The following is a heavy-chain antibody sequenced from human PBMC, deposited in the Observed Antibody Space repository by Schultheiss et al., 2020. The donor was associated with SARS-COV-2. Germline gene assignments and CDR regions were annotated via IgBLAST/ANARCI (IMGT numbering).Heavy chain of an antibody. J-gene: IGHJ3*02. CDR1: GYTFTGYY. CDR3: ARVGPQLLAAAGAFDI. D-gene: IGHD2-2*01. Sequence: ASVKVSCKASGYTFTGYYMHWVRQAPGQGLEWMGWINPNSGGTNYAQKFQGRVTITRDTSISTAYMELSRLRSDDTAVYYCARVGPQLLAAAGAFDIWGQGTMVTVSS. V-gene: IGHV1-2*02. CDR2: INPNSGGT.